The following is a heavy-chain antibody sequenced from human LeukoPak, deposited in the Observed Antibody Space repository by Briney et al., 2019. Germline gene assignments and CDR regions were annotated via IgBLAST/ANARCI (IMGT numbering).Heavy chain of an antibody. V-gene: IGHV3-48*02. D-gene: IGHD2-21*02. CDR2: ISSSSSTI. CDR1: GFIFSSYW. CDR3: ARGCGGDCYPTLDY. J-gene: IGHJ4*02. Sequence: GGSLRLSCAASGFIFSSYWMSWVRQAPGKGLEWVSYISSSSSTIYYAGSVKGRFTISRDNAKNSLYLQMNSLRDEDTAVYFCARGCGGDCYPTLDYWGQGTLVTVSS.